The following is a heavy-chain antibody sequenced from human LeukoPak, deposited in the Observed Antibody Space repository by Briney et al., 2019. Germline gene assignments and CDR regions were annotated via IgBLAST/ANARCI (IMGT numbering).Heavy chain of an antibody. CDR3: ARSHVANGLVVPAAIPPQAFDY. Sequence: GASVKVSCKASGYTFTSYCMHWVRQAPGQGLEWMGIINPSGGSTSYAQKFQGRVTMTRDTSTSTVYMELSSLRSEDTAVYYCARSHVANGLVVPAAIPPQAFDYWGQGTLVTVSS. CDR2: INPSGGST. CDR1: GYTFTSYC. D-gene: IGHD2-2*01. V-gene: IGHV1-46*01. J-gene: IGHJ4*02.